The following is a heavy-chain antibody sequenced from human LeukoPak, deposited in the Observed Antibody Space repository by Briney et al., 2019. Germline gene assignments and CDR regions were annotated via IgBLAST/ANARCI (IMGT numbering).Heavy chain of an antibody. D-gene: IGHD3-10*01. CDR1: GGSISSGGYY. J-gene: IGHJ4*02. Sequence: TLSLTCTVSGGSISSGGYYWSWIRQHPGKGLEWIGYIYYSGSTYYNPSLKSRVTISVDTSKNQFSLKLSSVTAADTAVYYCARVIGSSAISFDYWGQGTLVTVSS. CDR2: IYYSGST. CDR3: ARVIGSSAISFDY. V-gene: IGHV4-31*03.